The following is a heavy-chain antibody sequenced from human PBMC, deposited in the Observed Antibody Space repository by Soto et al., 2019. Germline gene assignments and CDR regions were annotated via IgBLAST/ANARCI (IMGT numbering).Heavy chain of an antibody. D-gene: IGHD6-19*01. J-gene: IGHJ4*02. Sequence: QVQLVESGGGVVQPGRSLRLSCAASGFTFSSYAMHWVRQAPGKGLECVAVISYDGSNKYYADSVKGRFTISRDNSKNTLYLQMNSLRAEDTAVYYCAREYSSGWYFLGSYFDYWGQGTLVTVSS. CDR2: ISYDGSNK. V-gene: IGHV3-30-3*01. CDR3: AREYSSGWYFLGSYFDY. CDR1: GFTFSSYA.